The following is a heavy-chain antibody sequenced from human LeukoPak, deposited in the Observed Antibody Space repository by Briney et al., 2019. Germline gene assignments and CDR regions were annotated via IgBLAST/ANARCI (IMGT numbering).Heavy chain of an antibody. CDR1: GGSISSGDYY. V-gene: IGHV4-30-4*01. Sequence: SHTLSLTCTVSGGSISSGDYYWSWIRQPPGKGLEWIGYIYYSGSTHYNPSLKSRVTISVDTSKNQFSLKLSSVTAADTAVYYCARALYYSTTYIDYWGQGTLVTVSS. CDR2: IYYSGST. D-gene: IGHD3-10*01. CDR3: ARALYYSTTYIDY. J-gene: IGHJ4*02.